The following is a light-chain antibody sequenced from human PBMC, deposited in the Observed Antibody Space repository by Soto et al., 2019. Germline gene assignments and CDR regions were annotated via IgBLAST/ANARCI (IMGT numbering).Light chain of an antibody. CDR1: QDISKY. V-gene: IGKV1-33*01. Sequence: DILRTQSPSSLSPSVGDRVTITCQASQDISKYLNWYQQKPGKAPKLLIYHSSNLETGVPSRFSGSGSGTHFTFTISSLQPEDIATYFCQQYDSFPRTFGQGTKVDIK. CDR2: HSS. CDR3: QQYDSFPRT. J-gene: IGKJ2*01.